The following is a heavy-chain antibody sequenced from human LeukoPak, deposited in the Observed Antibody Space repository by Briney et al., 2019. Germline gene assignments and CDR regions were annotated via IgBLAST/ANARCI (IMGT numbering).Heavy chain of an antibody. CDR2: IKYDESEK. J-gene: IGHJ4*02. V-gene: IGHV3-7*01. CDR1: GFTFSSFW. CDR3: ARITTNGYFEY. D-gene: IGHD1-1*01. Sequence: PGGSLRLSCAASGFTFSSFWMDWVRQAPGKGLEWVASIKYDESEKHHVDSVKGRFTISRDNAKNSLYLQMNSLRAEDTAVYFCARITTNGYFEYWGQGTLVTVSS.